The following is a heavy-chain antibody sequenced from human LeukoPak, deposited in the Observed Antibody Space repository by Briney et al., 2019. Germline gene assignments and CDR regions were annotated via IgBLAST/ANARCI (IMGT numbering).Heavy chain of an antibody. D-gene: IGHD6-19*01. V-gene: IGHV4-34*01. CDR2: INHSGST. Sequence: SETLSLTCAVYGGSFSGYYWSWIRQPPGKGLEWIGEINHSGSTNYNPSLKSRVTISVDTSKNQFSLKLSSVTAADTAVYYCARGRRWRYSSGFDYWGQGTLVTVSS. J-gene: IGHJ4*02. CDR1: GGSFSGYY. CDR3: ARGRRWRYSSGFDY.